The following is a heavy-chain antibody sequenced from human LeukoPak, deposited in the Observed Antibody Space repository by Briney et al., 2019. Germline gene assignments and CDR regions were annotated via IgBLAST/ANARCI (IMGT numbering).Heavy chain of an antibody. CDR3: ARGSCSGGSCYPTYGMDV. Sequence: SETLSLTCTVSGGSISSLSYYWSWIRQPPGKGLEWIGYIYYSGSTNYNPSLKSRVTISVDTSKNQLSLKLSSVTAADTAVYYCARGSCSGGSCYPTYGMDVWGQGTTVTVSS. J-gene: IGHJ6*02. D-gene: IGHD2-15*01. CDR2: IYYSGST. V-gene: IGHV4-61*01. CDR1: GGSISSLSYY.